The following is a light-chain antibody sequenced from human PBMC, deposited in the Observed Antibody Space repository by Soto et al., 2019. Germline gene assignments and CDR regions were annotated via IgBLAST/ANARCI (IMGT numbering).Light chain of an antibody. CDR2: STS. J-gene: IGKJ4*01. CDR1: QDISGW. Sequence: DIQMTQSPSSVSAYVGDRVTITCRASQDISGWLAWYQQKPGKAPKVLIYSTSNLQSGVPSRFSGCRSATDFTLTISSLHPEDFATYYSKQSKSYPLTLGGGTKVELK. V-gene: IGKV1-12*01. CDR3: KQSKSYPLT.